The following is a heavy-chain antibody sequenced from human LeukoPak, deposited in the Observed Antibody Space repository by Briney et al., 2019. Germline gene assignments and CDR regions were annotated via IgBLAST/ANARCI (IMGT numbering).Heavy chain of an antibody. J-gene: IGHJ6*03. CDR2: MNPNSGNT. D-gene: IGHD2-2*01. CDR3: ARKDIVVVPAAQYYYYYYMDV. CDR1: GYTFTSYD. V-gene: IGHV1-8*01. Sequence: ASVKVSCKASGYTFTSYDINWVRQATGQGLEWMGWMNPNSGNTGYAQKFQGRVTMTRNTSISTAYMELSSLRSEDTAVYYCARKDIVVVPAAQYYYYYYMDVWGKGTTVTVSS.